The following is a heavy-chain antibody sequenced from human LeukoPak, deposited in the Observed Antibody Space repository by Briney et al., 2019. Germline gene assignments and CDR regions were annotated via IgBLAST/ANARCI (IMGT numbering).Heavy chain of an antibody. Sequence: ASVKVSCKVSEYRLTELSMHWVRLAPGKGLEWMGGFDPEDVDTIYAQKFEGRVTTTEDTSTDTVYLELSSLRSEDTAVYYCATLLLSKKRYYDFWTSAFDFWGQGTMVTVSS. CDR3: ATLLLSKKRYYDFWTSAFDF. V-gene: IGHV1-24*01. D-gene: IGHD3-3*01. CDR2: FDPEDVDT. J-gene: IGHJ3*01. CDR1: EYRLTELS.